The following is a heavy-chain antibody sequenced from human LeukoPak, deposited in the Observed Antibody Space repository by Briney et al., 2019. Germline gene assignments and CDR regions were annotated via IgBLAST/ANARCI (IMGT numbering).Heavy chain of an antibody. CDR3: AKDRSIGTYYTFDH. J-gene: IGHJ4*02. V-gene: IGHV3-23*01. CDR2: ISGSGVMT. Sequence: GSLRLSCAASGFTFSDYAMTWVRQAPGKGLEGVATISGSGVMTYYADSVKGRFTVSGDHSKNTLYLQMSSLTAADTAVYYCAKDRSIGTYYTFDHWGQGTLVIVSS. D-gene: IGHD1-26*01. CDR1: GFTFSDYA.